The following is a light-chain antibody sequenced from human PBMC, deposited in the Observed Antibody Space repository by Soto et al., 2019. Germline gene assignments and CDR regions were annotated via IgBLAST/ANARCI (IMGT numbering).Light chain of an antibody. CDR1: QGLNRN. CDR2: GAS. J-gene: IGKJ1*01. CDR3: HEYNTWPWT. V-gene: IGKV3-15*01. Sequence: TVLTQSPATLSVSPGETATLSCTTSQGLNRNLAWYQQKLGQAPRVLIYGASTRAAGITARFSGSGSGTEFILTISSLQSEDFAVYYCHEYNTWPWTFGQGTKVEIK.